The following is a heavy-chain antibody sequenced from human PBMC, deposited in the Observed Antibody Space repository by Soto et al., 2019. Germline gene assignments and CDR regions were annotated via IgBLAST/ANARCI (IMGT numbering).Heavy chain of an antibody. CDR3: ARDLWGYCGTDCYPLDV. V-gene: IGHV4-31*03. J-gene: IGHJ6*02. CDR1: GGSISSGGYY. CDR2: IYHSGTT. Sequence: PSETLSLTCTVSGGSISSGGYYWSWIRQHPGKGLEWIGYIYHSGTTYYNPSLKSRVTISVDTSKNQFSLKLTSVTAADTAVYYCARDLWGYCGTDCYPLDVWGQGTTVTVSS. D-gene: IGHD2-21*02.